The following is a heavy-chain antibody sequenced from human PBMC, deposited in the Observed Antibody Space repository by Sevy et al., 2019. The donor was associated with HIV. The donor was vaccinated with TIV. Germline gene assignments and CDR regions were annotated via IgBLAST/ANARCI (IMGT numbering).Heavy chain of an antibody. D-gene: IGHD2-21*02. CDR3: ARAMATDCGGDCALDY. CDR2: ISAYNGNT. J-gene: IGHJ4*02. Sequence: ASVKFSCKASGYTFTSYGISWVRQAPGQGLEWMGWISAYNGNTNYAQKLQGRVTMTTDTSTSTAYMELRSLRSDDTAVYYCARAMATDCGGDCALDYWGQGTLVTVSS. CDR1: GYTFTSYG. V-gene: IGHV1-18*01.